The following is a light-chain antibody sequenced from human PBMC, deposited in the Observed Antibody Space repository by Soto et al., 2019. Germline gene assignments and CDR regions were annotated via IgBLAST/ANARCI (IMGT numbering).Light chain of an antibody. V-gene: IGKV3-15*01. CDR1: QTISNK. Sequence: EIVMTQSPATLSVSPGERVTFSCRASQTISNKLAWYQHKPGQAPRLLISGASTGATGIPARFSGSWSGTEFTLTINSLQSEDFATYYCLQYGSFPFSFGPGTKVDIK. CDR3: LQYGSFPFS. J-gene: IGKJ3*01. CDR2: GAS.